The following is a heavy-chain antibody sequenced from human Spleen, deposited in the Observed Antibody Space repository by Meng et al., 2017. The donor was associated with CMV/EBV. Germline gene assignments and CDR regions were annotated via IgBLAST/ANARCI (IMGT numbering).Heavy chain of an antibody. D-gene: IGHD2-21*02. V-gene: IGHV1-18*01. CDR2: ISVDNGNT. CDR1: GYVFTSYG. CDR3: ARGENSYSGSEYFHY. Sequence: SGYVFTSYGITWVRQAPGQGLEWVGWISVDNGNTNYAQKFQGRVAMTTDTSTNTAYLELRSLRSDDTAVYYCARGENSYSGSEYFHYWGQGSLVTVSS. J-gene: IGHJ1*01.